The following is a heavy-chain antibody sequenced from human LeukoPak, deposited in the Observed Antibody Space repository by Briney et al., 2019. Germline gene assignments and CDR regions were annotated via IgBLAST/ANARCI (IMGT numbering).Heavy chain of an antibody. CDR2: ISYDGSNK. J-gene: IGHJ6*02. CDR3: ARDRLTTFNYYYYYGMDV. Sequence: PGGSLRLSCAASGFTFSSYAMHWVRQAPGKGLEWVAVISYDGSNKYYADSVKGRFTISRDNSKNTLYLQMNSQRAEDTAVYYCARDRLTTFNYYYYYGMDVWGQGTTVTVSS. CDR1: GFTFSSYA. V-gene: IGHV3-30-3*01. D-gene: IGHD4/OR15-4a*01.